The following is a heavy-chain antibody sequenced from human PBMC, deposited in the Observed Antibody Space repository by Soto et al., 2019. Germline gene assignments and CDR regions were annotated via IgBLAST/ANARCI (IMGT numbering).Heavy chain of an antibody. Sequence: GGSLRLSCAASGFTFSSYWMHWVRQAPGKGLVWVSRINSDGSSTSYADSVKGRFTISRDNDKNTLYLQMNSLRAEDTAVYYCARGRYYYDSSGSNWFDPWGQGTLVTVSS. V-gene: IGHV3-74*01. J-gene: IGHJ5*02. CDR1: GFTFSSYW. CDR3: ARGRYYYDSSGSNWFDP. D-gene: IGHD3-22*01. CDR2: INSDGSST.